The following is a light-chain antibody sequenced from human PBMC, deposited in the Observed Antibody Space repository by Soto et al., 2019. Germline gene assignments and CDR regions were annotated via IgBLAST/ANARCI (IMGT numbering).Light chain of an antibody. CDR3: SSYTGGRTSDV. V-gene: IGLV2-14*01. Sequence: QSALTQPASVSGSPGQSITISCTGTSSDVGGYNYVSWYQQHPGKAPKLMMYDVSNRPSGVSNRCSGSKSGNTASLPISGLQDEDEDDYYCSSYTGGRTSDVFGGGTKVTVL. CDR2: DVS. CDR1: SSDVGGYNY. J-gene: IGLJ2*01.